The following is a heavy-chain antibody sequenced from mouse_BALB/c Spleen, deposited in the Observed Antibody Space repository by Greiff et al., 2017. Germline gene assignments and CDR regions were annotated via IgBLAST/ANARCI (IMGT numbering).Heavy chain of an antibody. Sequence: DVQLVESGGGLVKPGGSLKLSCAASGFTFSSYAMSWVRQTPEKRLEWVASISSGGSTYYPDSVKGRFTISRDNARNILYLQMSSLRSEDTAMYYCARDPFYYGYGAMDYWGQGTSVTVSS. J-gene: IGHJ4*01. CDR1: GFTFSSYA. CDR2: ISSGGST. D-gene: IGHD1-2*01. CDR3: ARDPFYYGYGAMDY. V-gene: IGHV5-6-5*01.